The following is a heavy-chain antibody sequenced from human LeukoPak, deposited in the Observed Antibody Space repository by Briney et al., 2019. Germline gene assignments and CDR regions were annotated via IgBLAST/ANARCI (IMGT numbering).Heavy chain of an antibody. V-gene: IGHV3-21*01. J-gene: IGHJ1*01. D-gene: IGHD3-9*01. Sequence: GGSLRLSCAASGFTFSSYSMHWVRQAPGQGSARVSSMSRRSSYIFYAETAGGRFTISRDNPKNSLYLQMNSLTAEDTAVYYCARVYYDILTGYYSPFQHWGQGTLVTVSS. CDR1: GFTFSSYS. CDR2: MSRRSSYI. CDR3: ARVYYDILTGYYSPFQH.